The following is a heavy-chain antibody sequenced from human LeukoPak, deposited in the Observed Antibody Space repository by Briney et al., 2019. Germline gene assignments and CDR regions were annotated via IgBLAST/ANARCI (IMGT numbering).Heavy chain of an antibody. D-gene: IGHD2-15*01. CDR3: ARHEACAGGPCSTGRWFDP. CDR1: GGSISSYY. J-gene: IGHJ5*02. V-gene: IGHV4-59*08. CDR2: IYYSGST. Sequence: SETLSLTCTVTGGSISSYYWSWIRQPPGKGLEWIGYIYYSGSTNYNPSLKSRVTVSVDTSKNQFSLKLSSVTAADTAIYYCARHEACAGGPCSTGRWFDPWGQGTLVTVSS.